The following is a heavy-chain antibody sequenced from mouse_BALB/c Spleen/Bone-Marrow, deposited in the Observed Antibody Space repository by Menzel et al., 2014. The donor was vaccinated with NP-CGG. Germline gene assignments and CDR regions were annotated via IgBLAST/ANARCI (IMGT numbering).Heavy chain of an antibody. CDR3: ASLTGTFDY. CDR2: IDPASGNI. D-gene: IGHD4-1*01. V-gene: IGHV14-3*02. J-gene: IGHJ2*01. Sequence: EVQLQQSGTDLVKPGASVKLSCTASGFNIKDTYMHWVKQRPEQGLDWIGRIDPASGNIQYDPKFQGMAAITADTSSNTAYLQLSSLTSEDTAVYCCASLTGTFDYWGQGTPLTVSS. CDR1: GFNIKDTY.